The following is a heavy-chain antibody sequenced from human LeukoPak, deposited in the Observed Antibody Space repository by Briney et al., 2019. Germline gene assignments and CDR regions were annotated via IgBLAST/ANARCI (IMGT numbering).Heavy chain of an antibody. V-gene: IGHV4-39*07. Sequence: SETLSLTCTVSGGSTSSSFYYWGWIRQPPGKGLEWIGSIYYSGSTYYNPSLKSRVTISVDTSKNQFSLKLSSVTAADTAVYYCARGSSGLGGFFDYWGQGTLVTVSS. CDR3: ARGSSGLGGFFDY. J-gene: IGHJ4*02. CDR2: IYYSGST. D-gene: IGHD6-19*01. CDR1: GGSTSSSFYY.